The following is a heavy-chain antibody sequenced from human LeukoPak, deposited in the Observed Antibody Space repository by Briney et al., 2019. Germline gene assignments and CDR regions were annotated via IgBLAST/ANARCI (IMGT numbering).Heavy chain of an antibody. Sequence: TLSLSSPVSGYSIHSGYYWAWIRQPPGKGLAWTGNIYHSGSTYSNPSLKSRVTISVDTSKNQFSLKLSSVTAPDTAVYYCARDFGAAAAPGDFDYWGQGTLVTVSS. J-gene: IGHJ4*02. CDR2: IYHSGST. CDR1: GYSIHSGYY. V-gene: IGHV4-38-2*02. D-gene: IGHD6-13*01. CDR3: ARDFGAAAAPGDFDY.